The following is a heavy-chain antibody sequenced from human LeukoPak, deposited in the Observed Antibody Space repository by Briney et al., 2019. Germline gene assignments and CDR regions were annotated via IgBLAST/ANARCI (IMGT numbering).Heavy chain of an antibody. CDR2: IYYSGST. J-gene: IGHJ4*02. CDR1: GGSLSSGGYS. Sequence: PSETLSLTCAVTGGSLSSGGYSWSWFRQPPVKGLEWLGYIYYSGSTYYNPSLKSRVTISVDTSKNQFSLKLSSVTAADTAVYYCARVTRYCSSTSCRIYFDYWGQGTLVTVSS. CDR3: ARVTRYCSSTSCRIYFDY. V-gene: IGHV4-30-4*07. D-gene: IGHD2-2*01.